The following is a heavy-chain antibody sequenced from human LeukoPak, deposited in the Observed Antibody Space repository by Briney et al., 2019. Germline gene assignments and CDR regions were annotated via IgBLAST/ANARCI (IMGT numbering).Heavy chain of an antibody. J-gene: IGHJ4*02. CDR2: ISNDGCNR. CDR1: GFTSRFTFSYYA. D-gene: IGHD2-15*01. V-gene: IGHV3-30-3*01. CDR3: ADSDGYYYDV. Sequence: QPGGSLRLSCVASGFTSRFTFSYYAMHWVRQAPGKGLELGAFISNDGCNRYFANSVKGRFTISRDNSKNTVYLQMNSLGAEDTAVYYCADSDGYYYDVWGQGTLVTVS.